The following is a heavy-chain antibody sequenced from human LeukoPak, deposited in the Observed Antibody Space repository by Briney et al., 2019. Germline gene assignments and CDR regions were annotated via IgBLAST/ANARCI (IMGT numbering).Heavy chain of an antibody. Sequence: GASVKVSCKASGYTFTSYAMHWVRQAPGQRLEWMGWINAGNGNTKYSQKFQGRVTITRDASASTAYMELSSLRSEDTAVYYCARVQNTLRYLDWQSNGNNWFDPWGQGTLVTVSS. CDR3: ARVQNTLRYLDWQSNGNNWFDP. D-gene: IGHD3-9*01. J-gene: IGHJ5*02. CDR1: GYTFTSYA. CDR2: INAGNGNT. V-gene: IGHV1-3*01.